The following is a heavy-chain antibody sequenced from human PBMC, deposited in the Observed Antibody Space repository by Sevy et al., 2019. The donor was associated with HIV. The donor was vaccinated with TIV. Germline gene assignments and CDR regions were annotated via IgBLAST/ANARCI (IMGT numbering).Heavy chain of an antibody. Sequence: ASVKVSCKASGGTFSRYGISWVRQAPGQGLEWMGGIIPILGTVNYAQKFQGRVTITADESTKTDYMELSSLRSEDTAGYYCARGGGNGWYYFDYWGQETLVTVSS. V-gene: IGHV1-69*13. D-gene: IGHD6-19*01. CDR2: IIPILGTV. CDR3: ARGGGNGWYYFDY. CDR1: GGTFSRYG. J-gene: IGHJ4*02.